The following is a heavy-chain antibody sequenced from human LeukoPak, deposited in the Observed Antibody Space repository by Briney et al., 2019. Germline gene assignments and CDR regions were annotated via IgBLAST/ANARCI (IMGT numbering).Heavy chain of an antibody. J-gene: IGHJ4*02. CDR3: ARGLRIVSGSYLDY. D-gene: IGHD1-26*01. CDR2: ISSSGSTI. CDR1: GFTFSSYE. Sequence: GGSLSLSCAASGFTFSSYEMNWVRQAPGKGLEWVSYISSSGSTIYYADSVKGRFISSRDNTKNSLYLQMNSLRAEDTAIYYCARGLRIVSGSYLDYWGQGTLVTVSS. V-gene: IGHV3-48*03.